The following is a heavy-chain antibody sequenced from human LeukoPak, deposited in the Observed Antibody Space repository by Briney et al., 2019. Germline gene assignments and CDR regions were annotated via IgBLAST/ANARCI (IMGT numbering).Heavy chain of an antibody. Sequence: GGSLRLSCAASGFTFSSYAMHWVRQAPGKGLEWVAVISYDGSNKYYADSVKGRFTISRDNSKNTLYLQMNSLRAEDTAVYYCAKRDYYGSGSYYNPSNWFDPWGQGTLVTVSS. J-gene: IGHJ5*02. CDR2: ISYDGSNK. D-gene: IGHD3-10*01. V-gene: IGHV3-30-3*02. CDR3: AKRDYYGSGSYYNPSNWFDP. CDR1: GFTFSSYA.